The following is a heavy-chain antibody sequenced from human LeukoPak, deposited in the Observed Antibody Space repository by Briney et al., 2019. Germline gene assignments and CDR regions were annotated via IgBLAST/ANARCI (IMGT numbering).Heavy chain of an antibody. CDR1: GYTFTSYG. J-gene: IGHJ3*02. Sequence: ASVKVSCKASGYTFTSYGVSWVRQAPGQGLEWMGWISAYNGNTNYAQKLQGRVTMTTDTSTSTAYMELRSLRSDDTAVYYCARVSGSYSDDAFDIWGQGTMVTVSS. V-gene: IGHV1-18*01. CDR3: ARVSGSYSDDAFDI. D-gene: IGHD1-26*01. CDR2: ISAYNGNT.